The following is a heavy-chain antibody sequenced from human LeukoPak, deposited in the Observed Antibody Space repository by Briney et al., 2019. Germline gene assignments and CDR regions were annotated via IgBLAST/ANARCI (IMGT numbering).Heavy chain of an antibody. V-gene: IGHV1-69*13. J-gene: IGHJ6*02. CDR2: IIPIFGTA. D-gene: IGHD1-1*01. Sequence: GASVKVSCKASGDTFSSYAISWVRQAPGQGLEWMGGIIPIFGTANYAQKFQGRVTITADESTSTAYMELSSLRSEDTAVYYCARGYLFTKLDYYYYYGMDVWGQGTTVTVSS. CDR3: ARGYLFTKLDYYYYYGMDV. CDR1: GDTFSSYA.